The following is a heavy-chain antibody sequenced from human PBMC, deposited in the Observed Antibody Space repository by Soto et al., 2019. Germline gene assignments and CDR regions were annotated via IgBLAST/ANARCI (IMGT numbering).Heavy chain of an antibody. CDR1: GFSLSTSGVG. J-gene: IGHJ4*02. V-gene: IGHV2-5*01. Sequence: SGPTLVHPTQPLTLTCPFAGFSLSTSGVGVGWIRQPPGKALQWLALIYWNDDKRYSPSLKSRLTITKDTSKNQVVLTMTNMHPVDTATYYCAHRPSGWYLFDYWGQGTLVTVSS. CDR2: IYWNDDK. D-gene: IGHD6-19*01. CDR3: AHRPSGWYLFDY.